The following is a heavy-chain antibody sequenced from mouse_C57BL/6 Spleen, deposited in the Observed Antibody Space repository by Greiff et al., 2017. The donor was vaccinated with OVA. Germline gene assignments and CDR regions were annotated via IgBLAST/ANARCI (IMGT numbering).Heavy chain of an antibody. CDR3: ARDYYGTSWDY. CDR1: GFTFSSYG. J-gene: IGHJ2*01. CDR2: ISSGGSYT. D-gene: IGHD1-2*01. Sequence: EVMLVESGGDLVKPGGSLKLSCAASGFTFSSYGMSWVRQTPDKRLEWVATISSGGSYTYYPDSVKGRFTISRDNAKNTLYLQMSSLKSEDTAMYYCARDYYGTSWDYWGQGTTLTVSS. V-gene: IGHV5-6*01.